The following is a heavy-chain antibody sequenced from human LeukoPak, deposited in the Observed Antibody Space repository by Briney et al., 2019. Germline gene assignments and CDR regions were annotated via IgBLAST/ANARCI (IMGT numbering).Heavy chain of an antibody. CDR3: ARDLYGDYAGTDHYSDY. J-gene: IGHJ4*02. Sequence: GGSLRLSCAASGFTFSSYGMHWVRQAPGKGLEWVAVIWYDGSNKYYADSVKGRFTISRDNSKNTLYLQMNSLRAEDAAVYYCARDLYGDYAGTDHYSDYWGQGTLVTVSS. V-gene: IGHV3-33*01. CDR2: IWYDGSNK. CDR1: GFTFSSYG. D-gene: IGHD4-17*01.